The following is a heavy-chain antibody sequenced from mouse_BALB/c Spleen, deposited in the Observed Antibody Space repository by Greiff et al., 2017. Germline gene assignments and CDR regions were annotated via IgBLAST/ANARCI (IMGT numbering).Heavy chain of an antibody. V-gene: IGHV1S81*02. CDR1: GYTFTSYW. CDR2: INPSNGRT. CDR3: ARYYASRYFDY. Sequence: VQLQQPGAELVKPGASVKLSCKASGYTFTSYWMHWVKQRPGQGLEWIGEINPSNGRTNYNEKFKSKATLTVDKSSSTAYMQLSSLTSEDSAVYYCARYYASRYFDYWGQGTTLTVSS. J-gene: IGHJ2*01. D-gene: IGHD1-1*01.